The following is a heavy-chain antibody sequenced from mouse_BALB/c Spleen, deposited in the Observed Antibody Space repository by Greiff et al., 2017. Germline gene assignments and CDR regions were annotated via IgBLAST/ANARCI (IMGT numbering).Heavy chain of an antibody. CDR1: GFTFSDFY. J-gene: IGHJ2*01. D-gene: IGHD1-2*01. CDR2: SRNKANDYTT. V-gene: IGHV7-1*02. Sequence: EVKLMESGGGLVQPGGSLRLSCATSGFTFSDFYMEWVRQPPGKRLEWIAASRNKANDYTTEYSASVKGRFIVSRDTSQSILYLQMNALRAEDTAIYYCARGLTTALFDYWGQGTTLTVSS. CDR3: ARGLTTALFDY.